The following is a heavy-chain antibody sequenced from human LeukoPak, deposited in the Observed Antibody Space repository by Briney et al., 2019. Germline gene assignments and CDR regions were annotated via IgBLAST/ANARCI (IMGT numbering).Heavy chain of an antibody. CDR2: IKSDGTST. Sequence: GGSLRLSCAASGFTFTTSWMHWFRQAPGKGLVWVSRIKSDGTSTTYADSVKGRFTISRDNAKNTLYLQMNSLRAEDTAVYYCARDQYSSTWYRGAFDVWGQGTMVSVSS. CDR1: GFTFTTSW. V-gene: IGHV3-74*01. J-gene: IGHJ3*01. CDR3: ARDQYSSTWYRGAFDV. D-gene: IGHD6-13*01.